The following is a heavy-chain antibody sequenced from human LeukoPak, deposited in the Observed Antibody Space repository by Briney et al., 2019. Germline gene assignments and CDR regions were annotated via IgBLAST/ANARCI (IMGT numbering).Heavy chain of an antibody. V-gene: IGHV3-23*01. J-gene: IGHJ4*02. D-gene: IGHD3-22*01. Sequence: PGGSLRLSCAASGFTFSSYAMSWFRQAPGKGLKWVSAISGSGGSTYYADSVKGRFTISRDNSKNTLYLQMNSLRAEDTAVYYCAKFGGYDSSGYYPRYFDYWGQGTLVTVSS. CDR3: AKFGGYDSSGYYPRYFDY. CDR1: GFTFSSYA. CDR2: ISGSGGST.